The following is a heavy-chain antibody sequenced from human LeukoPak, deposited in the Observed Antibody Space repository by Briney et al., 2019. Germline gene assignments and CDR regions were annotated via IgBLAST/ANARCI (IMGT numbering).Heavy chain of an antibody. CDR1: GFTFSSYG. V-gene: IGHV3-30*18. D-gene: IGHD6-13*01. J-gene: IGHJ6*02. CDR3: AKGAEADYYYGMDV. CDR2: ISYDGSNK. Sequence: GGSLRLSCAASGFTFSSYGMHWVRQAPGKGLEWVAVISYDGSNKYYADSVKGRFTISRDNSKNTLYLQMNSLRAKDTAVYYCAKGAEADYYYGMDVWGQGTTVTVSS.